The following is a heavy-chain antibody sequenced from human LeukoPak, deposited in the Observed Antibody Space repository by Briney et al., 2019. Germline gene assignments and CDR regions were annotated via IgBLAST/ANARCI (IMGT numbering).Heavy chain of an antibody. Sequence: GESLKISCKGSGYSFTSYWIGWVRRMPGKGLEWMGIIYPGDSVTRYSPSFQGQVTISADKSISTAYLQWSSLKASDTAMYYCARPGHKGRRYFDWLLPYNFDYWGQGTLVTVSS. J-gene: IGHJ4*02. V-gene: IGHV5-51*01. CDR3: ARPGHKGRRYFDWLLPYNFDY. CDR1: GYSFTSYW. CDR2: IYPGDSVT. D-gene: IGHD3-9*01.